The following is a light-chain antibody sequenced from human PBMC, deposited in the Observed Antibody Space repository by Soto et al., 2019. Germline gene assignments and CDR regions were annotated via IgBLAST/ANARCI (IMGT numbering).Light chain of an antibody. CDR2: DDN. Sequence: QSGLKRLASVSSAPGQKVTITCSGSSSNIGGNSVSWYQQLPGTAPKLLIYDDNKRPSGIPDRFSGSKSGTSATLGITGFQTGDEADYYCGSWDSRLSAYVFGTGTKVTVL. CDR1: SSNIGGNS. CDR3: GSWDSRLSAYV. J-gene: IGLJ1*01. V-gene: IGLV1-51*01.